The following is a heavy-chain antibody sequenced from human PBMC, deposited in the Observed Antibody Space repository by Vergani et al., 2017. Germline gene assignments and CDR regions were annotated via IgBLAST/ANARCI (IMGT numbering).Heavy chain of an antibody. D-gene: IGHD3-10*01. CDR2: ISSSSSYI. CDR3: ARGTFTYYYGSGSYNYGMDV. CDR1: GFTFSSYS. J-gene: IGHJ6*02. V-gene: IGHV3-21*01. Sequence: EVQLVESGGGLVKPGGSLRLSCAASGFTFSSYSMNWVRQAPGKGLEWVSSISSSSSYIYYADSVKGRFTISRDNAKNSLYLQMNSLGAEDTAVYYCARGTFTYYYGSGSYNYGMDVGGQGTTVTVSS.